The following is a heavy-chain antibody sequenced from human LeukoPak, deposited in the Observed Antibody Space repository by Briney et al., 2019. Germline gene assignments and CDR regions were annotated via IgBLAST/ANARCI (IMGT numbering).Heavy chain of an antibody. Sequence: GGSLRLSCEASGFSFPYGMSWVRQAPGKGLEWVSSISSSNIYIYYADSVKGRFTISRDNAKNSLYLQMSSLRAEDTAVYYCARAPYYYYDSGSGTRVTGNPDYWGQGTLVTVSS. J-gene: IGHJ4*02. CDR2: ISSSNIYI. CDR1: GFSFPYG. D-gene: IGHD3-10*01. V-gene: IGHV3-21*01. CDR3: ARAPYYYYDSGSGTRVTGNPDY.